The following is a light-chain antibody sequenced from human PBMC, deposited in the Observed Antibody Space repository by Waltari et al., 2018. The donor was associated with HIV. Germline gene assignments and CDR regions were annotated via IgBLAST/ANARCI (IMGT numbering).Light chain of an antibody. Sequence: EIVMTQSPATLSVSTGERATLSCRASQSVGCQLAWYQQKPGQAPRLLISDASIRATGIPARFSGGGSGTEFTLTISGLQSGDVALYYCQHYESWITFGQGTRLDIK. J-gene: IGKJ5*01. V-gene: IGKV3-15*01. CDR1: QSVGCQ. CDR3: QHYESWIT. CDR2: DAS.